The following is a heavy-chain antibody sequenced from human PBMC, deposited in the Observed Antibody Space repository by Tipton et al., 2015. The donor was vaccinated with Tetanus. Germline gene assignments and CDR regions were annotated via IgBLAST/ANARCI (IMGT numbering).Heavy chain of an antibody. J-gene: IGHJ4*02. CDR3: EREADGSGGSCFSGDGDN. Sequence: SLRLSCAASGFIFSSYGIHWVRQAPGTGLAWVAASWYDGTDPYYADSVKGRFTLSRDNSKNTLYLQVNSLRAGDTALYYCEREADGSGGSCFSGDGDNGGQGTQVTGSS. V-gene: IGHV3-33*01. CDR2: SWYDGTDP. CDR1: GFIFSSYG. D-gene: IGHD2-15*01.